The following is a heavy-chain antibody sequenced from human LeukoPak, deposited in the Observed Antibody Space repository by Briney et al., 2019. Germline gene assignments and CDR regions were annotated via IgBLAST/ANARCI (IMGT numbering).Heavy chain of an antibody. Sequence: TGGSLRLSCAVSGFTFNIYYMSGIRQAPGKGLEWISYIGLHGYPLDYADSVKGRFTISRDNAQNSLYLDMSSLRAEDTAVYYCARKDFSSGSFTYWGQGTLVTVSS. D-gene: IGHD3-22*01. V-gene: IGHV3-11*04. CDR2: IGLHGYPL. CDR3: ARKDFSSGSFTY. J-gene: IGHJ4*02. CDR1: GFTFNIYY.